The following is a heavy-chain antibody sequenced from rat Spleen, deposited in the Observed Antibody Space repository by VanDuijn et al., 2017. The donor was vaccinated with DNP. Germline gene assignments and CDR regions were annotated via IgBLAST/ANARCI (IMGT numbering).Heavy chain of an antibody. CDR1: GFTFSNYG. CDR2: IRTGGGGSS. Sequence: EVQLVESGGGLVQPGRSLKLSCAASGFTFSNYGMAWVRQAPTKGLEWVASIRTGGGGSSYYSDSVKGRFSISRDTAENTVYLHMDSLRSEDTATYYCANLGATRFAYWGQGTLVTVSS. CDR3: ANLGATRFAY. J-gene: IGHJ3*01. D-gene: IGHD1-10*01. V-gene: IGHV5S13*01.